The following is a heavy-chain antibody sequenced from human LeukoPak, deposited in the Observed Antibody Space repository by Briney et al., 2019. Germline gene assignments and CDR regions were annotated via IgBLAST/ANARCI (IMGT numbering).Heavy chain of an antibody. CDR3: VKSGYSSLSDVDY. CDR2: IWYDGSNK. V-gene: IGHV3-30*02. J-gene: IGHJ4*02. Sequence: SGGSLRLSCAASGFTFSSYGIHWVRQAPGKGLEWVAVIWYDGSNKYYADSVKGRFTISRDNSKNTLYLQMTSLRVEDTAVFYCVKSGYSSLSDVDYWGQGTLVTVSS. D-gene: IGHD6-6*01. CDR1: GFTFSSYG.